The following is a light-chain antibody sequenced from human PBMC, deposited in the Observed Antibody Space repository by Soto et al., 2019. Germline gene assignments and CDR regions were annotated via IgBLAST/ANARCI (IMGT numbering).Light chain of an antibody. CDR3: SSYTTTRIRV. CDR1: SSDIGAYNS. CDR2: DVS. V-gene: IGLV2-14*01. Sequence: QSALTQPASVSASPGQSITISCTGTSSDIGAYNSVSWYQQHPGKAPQLMIYDVSYRPSGISSRFSGSKSGNTASLTISGLQADDEADYYCSSYTTTRIRVFGGGTKLTVL. J-gene: IGLJ2*01.